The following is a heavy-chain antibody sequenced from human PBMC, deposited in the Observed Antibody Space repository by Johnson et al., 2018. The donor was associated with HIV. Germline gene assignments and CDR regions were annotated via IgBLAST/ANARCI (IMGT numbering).Heavy chain of an antibody. CDR1: GFTVSSNY. D-gene: IGHD5-12*01. Sequence: VQLVESGGGLIQPGGSLRLSCAASGFTVSSNYMIWVRQAPGKGLEWVSVIYSGGSTYYADSVQGRFTISRDNSKNTLYLQMNSLRAEDTAVYYCAKAPPLSTYDYDAFDVWGQGTMVTVSS. CDR2: IYSGGST. J-gene: IGHJ3*01. CDR3: AKAPPLSTYDYDAFDV. V-gene: IGHV3-53*01.